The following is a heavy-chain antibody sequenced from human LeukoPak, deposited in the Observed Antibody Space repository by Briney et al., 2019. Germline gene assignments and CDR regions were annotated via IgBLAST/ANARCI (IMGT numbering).Heavy chain of an antibody. CDR3: TRDTGTTGEVKFDP. V-gene: IGHV4-59*01. CDR2: VYYSGST. J-gene: IGHJ5*02. D-gene: IGHD4-17*01. CDR1: GGSISSYY. Sequence: SETLSLTCTVSGGSISSYYWSWIRQPPGKGLEWIGYVYYSGSTNYNPSLKSRVTISVDTSKNQFSLKLSSVTAADTAVYYCTRDTGTTGEVKFDPWGQGTLVTVSS.